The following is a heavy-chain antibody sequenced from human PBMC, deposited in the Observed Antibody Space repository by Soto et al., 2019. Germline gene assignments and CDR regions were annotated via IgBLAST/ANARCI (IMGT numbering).Heavy chain of an antibody. J-gene: IGHJ5*02. CDR1: GGTFSSYA. D-gene: IGHD3-3*01. CDR3: ARDPHEFWTSYWFDP. V-gene: IGHV1-18*01. Sequence: ASVKVSCKASGGTFSSYAISWVRQAPGQGLELMGWISAYDGKTTYAEKFQGRVTLTTDTSTRTAYMELRSLRSDDTAIYYCARDPHEFWTSYWFDPWGQGTPVTVSS. CDR2: ISAYDGKT.